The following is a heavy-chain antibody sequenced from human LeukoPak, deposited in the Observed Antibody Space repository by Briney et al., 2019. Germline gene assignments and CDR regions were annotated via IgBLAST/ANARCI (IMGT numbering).Heavy chain of an antibody. CDR3: AKDRVDFGQDMDV. V-gene: IGHV3-23*01. CDR2: IGVYGDNT. Sequence: PGGSLRLSCAGSGFSFSNYGMSWVRQAPGKGLEWVSHIGVYGDNTYYADSVKGRFTISRDNSKNTLYLQMNSLRAEDTAVYYCAKDRVDFGQDMDVWGKGTTVTVSS. CDR1: GFSFSNYG. J-gene: IGHJ6*03. D-gene: IGHD3/OR15-3a*01.